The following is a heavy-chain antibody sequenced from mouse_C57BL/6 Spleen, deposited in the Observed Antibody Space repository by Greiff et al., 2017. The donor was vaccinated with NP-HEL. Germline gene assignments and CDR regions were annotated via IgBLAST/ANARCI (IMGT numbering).Heavy chain of an antibody. Sequence: EVNLVESGGGLVKPGGSLKLSCAASGFTFSDYGMHWVRQAPEKGLEWVAYISSGSSTIYYADTVKGRFTISRDNAKNTLFLQMTSLRSEDTAMYYCARLLWRAMDYWGQGTSVTVSS. CDR3: ARLLWRAMDY. CDR2: ISSGSSTI. D-gene: IGHD2-1*01. V-gene: IGHV5-17*01. CDR1: GFTFSDYG. J-gene: IGHJ4*01.